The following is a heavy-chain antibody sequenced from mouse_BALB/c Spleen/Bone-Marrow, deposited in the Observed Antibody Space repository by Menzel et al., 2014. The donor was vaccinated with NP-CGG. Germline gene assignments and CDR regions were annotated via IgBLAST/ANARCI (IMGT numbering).Heavy chain of an antibody. CDR2: INPSNGGT. D-gene: IGHD1-1*01. V-gene: IGHV1S16*01. CDR1: GYTFTSYD. J-gene: IGHJ1*01. Sequence: QVQLQQSGPELVKPGTLVKMSCKASGYTFTSYDINWVKQRPGQGLEWIGGINPSNGGTNFNEKFKSKATLTVDKSSSTAYMQLSSLTSEDSAVYYCTRDHYYYGSSYWYFDVWGAGTTVTVSS. CDR3: TRDHYYYGSSYWYFDV.